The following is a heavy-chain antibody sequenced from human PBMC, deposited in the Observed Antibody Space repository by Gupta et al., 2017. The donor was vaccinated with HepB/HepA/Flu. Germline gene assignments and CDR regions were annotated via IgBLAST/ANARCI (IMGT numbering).Heavy chain of an antibody. J-gene: IGHJ6*03. V-gene: IGHV4-34*01. Sequence: QVQLQQRGAGLLKPSETLSLTCAVYGGSFSGYYWSWIRQPPGKGLEWIGEINHSGSTNYNPSLKSRVTISVDTSKNQFSLKLRSVTAADTAVYYCARGFSIREYYGSGKIMDVWGKGTTVTVSS. CDR1: GGSFSGYY. CDR2: INHSGST. CDR3: ARGFSIREYYGSGKIMDV. D-gene: IGHD3-10*01.